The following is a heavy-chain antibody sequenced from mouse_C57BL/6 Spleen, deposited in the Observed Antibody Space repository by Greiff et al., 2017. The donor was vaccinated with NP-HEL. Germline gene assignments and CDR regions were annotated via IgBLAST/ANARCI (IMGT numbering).Heavy chain of an antibody. J-gene: IGHJ1*03. CDR3: TREGRYGRGYFDV. Sequence: EVHLVESGEGLVKPGGSLKLSCAASGFTFSSYAMSWVRQTPEKRLEWVAYISSGGDYIYYADTVKGRFTISRDNARNTLYLQMSSLKSEDTAMYYCTREGRYGRGYFDVWGTGTTVTVSS. D-gene: IGHD1-1*01. CDR1: GFTFSSYA. V-gene: IGHV5-9-1*02. CDR2: ISSGGDYI.